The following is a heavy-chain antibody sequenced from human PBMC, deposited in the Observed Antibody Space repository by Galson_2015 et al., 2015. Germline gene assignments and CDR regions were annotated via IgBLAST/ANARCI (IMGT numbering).Heavy chain of an antibody. Sequence: SVKVSCKASGYTFTGYYMHWVRQAPGQGLEWMGRINPNSGGTNYAQKFQGRVTMTRDTSISTAYMELSRLRSDDTAVYYCARLYYYDSSGYPPKYYYGMDVWGQGTTVTVSS. J-gene: IGHJ6*02. CDR2: INPNSGGT. CDR1: GYTFTGYY. V-gene: IGHV1-2*06. D-gene: IGHD3-22*01. CDR3: ARLYYYDSSGYPPKYYYGMDV.